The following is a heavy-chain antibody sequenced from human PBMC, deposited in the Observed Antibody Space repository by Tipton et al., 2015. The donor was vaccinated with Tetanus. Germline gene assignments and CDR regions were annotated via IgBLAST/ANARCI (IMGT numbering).Heavy chain of an antibody. CDR3: AKVVGWGDYFDS. CDR2: IFHSGST. Sequence: SGGSITSGAYLWGWIRQPPGKGLEWIGHIFHSGSTNYNPSLKSRVTMSIDTSERQFSLKLTSVTSADTAVYYCAKVVGWGDYFDSWGQGILVTVSS. V-gene: IGHV4-61*08. D-gene: IGHD1-26*01. CDR1: GGSITSGAYL. J-gene: IGHJ4*02.